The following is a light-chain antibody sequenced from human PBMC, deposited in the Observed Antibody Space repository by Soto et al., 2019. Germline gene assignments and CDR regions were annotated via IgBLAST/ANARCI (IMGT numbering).Light chain of an antibody. J-gene: IGKJ1*01. V-gene: IGKV1-5*03. CDR2: KAS. CDR3: QPSVDYMWT. CDR1: QSISSW. Sequence: DIHLTQSPSTLSASVGDRVTITCRASQSISSWLAWYQQKPGKAPKLLIYKASTLESGGPSRFSGSGSGTEVTLTIRSLQPDDFAPYYCQPSVDYMWTFGQGTKVEIK.